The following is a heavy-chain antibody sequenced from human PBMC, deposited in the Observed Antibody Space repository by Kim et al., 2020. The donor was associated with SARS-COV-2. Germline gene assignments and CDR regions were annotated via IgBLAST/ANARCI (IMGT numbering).Heavy chain of an antibody. V-gene: IGHV1-18*01. J-gene: IGHJ5*02. D-gene: IGHD5-18*01. CDR1: GYTFTKYS. Sequence: ASVKVSCKASGYTFTKYSITWVRQAPGQGLEWMGWISGYNGNTKYAQKFQGRVTMTRDTSTTTAYMEVRSLRSDDTAVYFCARVDTVNWFDPWGQGTLVTVSS. CDR3: ARVDTVNWFDP. CDR2: ISGYNGNT.